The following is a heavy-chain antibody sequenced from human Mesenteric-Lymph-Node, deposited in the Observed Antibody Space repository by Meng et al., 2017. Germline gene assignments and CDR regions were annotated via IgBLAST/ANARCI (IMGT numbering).Heavy chain of an antibody. CDR2: ISWNGGST. J-gene: IGHJ4*02. D-gene: IGHD3-3*01. V-gene: IGHV3-20*04. Sequence: EVQLVESGGGVVRHGGCLSLSCAASGFTFDDYGMSWVRQAPGKGLEWVSDISWNGGSTGYADSVKGRFTISRDNAKNSLHLQMNSLRAEDTALYYCATGSGYYYSYWGQGTLVTVSS. CDR3: ATGSGYYYSY. CDR1: GFTFDDYG.